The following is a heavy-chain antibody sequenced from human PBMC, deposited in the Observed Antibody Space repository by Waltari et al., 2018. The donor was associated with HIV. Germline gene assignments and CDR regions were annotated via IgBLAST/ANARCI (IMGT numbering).Heavy chain of an antibody. CDR3: ARDPPSYYDSSGET. J-gene: IGHJ5*02. V-gene: IGHV4-4*02. D-gene: IGHD3-22*01. Sequence: QVQLRESGPGLVKPSGTLSLTCAVSGGSISSSNGWSWVRQPPGKGLGWIGEIYHSRRTNYTPSLKSRVTKSVDKSKNQFSLKRSSVTAADTAVYYCARDPPSYYDSSGETWGQGTLVTVSS. CDR2: IYHSRRT. CDR1: GGSISSSNG.